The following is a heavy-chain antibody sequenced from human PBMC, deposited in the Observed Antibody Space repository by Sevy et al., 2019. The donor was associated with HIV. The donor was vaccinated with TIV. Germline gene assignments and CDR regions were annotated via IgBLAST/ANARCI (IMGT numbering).Heavy chain of an antibody. CDR3: AGDFGNDYSNPFDY. CDR2: ISSSSSYT. V-gene: IGHV3-11*06. D-gene: IGHD4-4*01. CDR1: GFTFSDYY. J-gene: IGHJ4*02. Sequence: GGSLRLSCAASGFTFSDYYMSWIRQAPGKGLEWVSYISSSSSYTNYADSVKGRFTISRDNAKNSLYLQMNSLRAEDTAVYYCAGDFGNDYSNPFDYWGQGTLVTVSS.